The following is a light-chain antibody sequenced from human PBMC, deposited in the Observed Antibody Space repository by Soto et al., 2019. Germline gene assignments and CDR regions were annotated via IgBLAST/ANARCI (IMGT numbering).Light chain of an antibody. V-gene: IGKV3-11*01. CDR3: QQRSNWPLT. Sequence: TQSPSSLSASVGDRVTLSCRASQSVSSYFAWYQQKPGQAPRLVIYDASKRATGIPARFSGSGSGTDFTLTISRLEPEDFALYYCQQRSNWPLTFGQGTRLEIK. J-gene: IGKJ5*01. CDR2: DAS. CDR1: QSVSSY.